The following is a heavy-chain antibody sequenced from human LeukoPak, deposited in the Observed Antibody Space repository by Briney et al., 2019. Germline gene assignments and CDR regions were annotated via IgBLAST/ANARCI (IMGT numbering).Heavy chain of an antibody. V-gene: IGHV3-11*01. J-gene: IGHJ4*02. Sequence: GGSLRLSCAASGFTFSDYYMSWIRQAPGKGLEWVSYISSSGSTIYYADSVKGRFTISRDNAKNSLYLQMNSLRAEDTAVYYCAKWAVVPAANDIDYWGQGTLVTVSS. CDR3: AKWAVVPAANDIDY. CDR1: GFTFSDYY. D-gene: IGHD2-2*01. CDR2: ISSSGSTI.